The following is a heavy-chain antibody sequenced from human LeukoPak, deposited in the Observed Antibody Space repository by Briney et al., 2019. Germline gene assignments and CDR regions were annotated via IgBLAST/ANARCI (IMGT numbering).Heavy chain of an antibody. J-gene: IGHJ6*03. CDR1: GFTFSSYS. CDR2: ISSSSSYI. V-gene: IGHV3-21*01. CDR3: ARDLLEYSSSSGWVYYYYMDV. Sequence: PGGSLRLSCAASGFTFSSYSMNWVRQAPGKGLEWVSSISSSSSYIYYADSVKGRFTISRDNAKNSLYLQMNSLRAEDTAVYYCARDLLEYSSSSGWVYYYYMDVWGKGITVTVSS. D-gene: IGHD6-6*01.